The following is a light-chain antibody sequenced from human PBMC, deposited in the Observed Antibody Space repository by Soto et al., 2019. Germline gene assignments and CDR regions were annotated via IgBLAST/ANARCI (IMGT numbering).Light chain of an antibody. J-gene: IGLJ2*01. CDR1: SSDVGGYDF. V-gene: IGLV2-11*01. Sequence: QSVLTQPRSVSGSPGQSVTISCTGTSSDVGGYDFVSWYQQHPGKAPKLMISDVSKRPSGVPDRVSGSKSGNTASLSISGLQAEDEADYYCCSYAGDLALFGGGTKLTVL. CDR3: CSYAGDLAL. CDR2: DVS.